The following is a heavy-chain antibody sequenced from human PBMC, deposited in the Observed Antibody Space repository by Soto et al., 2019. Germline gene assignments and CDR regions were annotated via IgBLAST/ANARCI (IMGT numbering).Heavy chain of an antibody. D-gene: IGHD6-13*01. Sequence: VQLVESGGGVVRPGRSLRLSCAASGFSFSVYPMNWVRQAPGKGLEWVAFISFDGSKTYYSDSVKGRFTISRDNSKNTVSLQMNNLRPGDAAVYHCANLLNVAAGGTPHYSGVDVWGQGSTVNVS. J-gene: IGHJ6*02. CDR2: ISFDGSKT. V-gene: IGHV3-30*04. CDR1: GFSFSVYP. CDR3: ANLLNVAAGGTPHYSGVDV.